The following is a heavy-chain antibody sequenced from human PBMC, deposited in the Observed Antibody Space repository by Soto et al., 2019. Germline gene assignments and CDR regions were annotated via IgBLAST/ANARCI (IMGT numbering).Heavy chain of an antibody. V-gene: IGHV4-61*01. CDR2: IHYSGST. Sequence: QVQLQESGPGLVKPSETLSLTCTVPGGSVSIGTYYWSWIRQPPGKGLEWIGFIHYSGSTNYNPSLKGRVTMSVGTSKHQFALTLTSVNAADTAVYYCTRVGDAYKHGHWGQGTLVTVYS. CDR1: GGSVSIGTYY. D-gene: IGHD1-26*01. CDR3: TRVGDAYKHGH. J-gene: IGHJ4*02.